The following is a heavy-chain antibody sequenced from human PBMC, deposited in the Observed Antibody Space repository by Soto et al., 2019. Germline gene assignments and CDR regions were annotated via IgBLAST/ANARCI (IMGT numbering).Heavy chain of an antibody. CDR1: GFMFSSYR. D-gene: IGHD5-18*01. CDR3: ARDLTSYGSPHFDY. CDR2: INNGGTYR. V-gene: IGHV3-21*06. J-gene: IGHJ4*02. Sequence: EVQLVESGGGLVKPGGSLRLSCAASGFMFSSYRMNWVRQAPGKGLEWVSSINNGGTYRYYADSMQGRFTISRDNAKNSLYLQMNSLGVEDTAVYYCARDLTSYGSPHFDYWGQGTLVTVFS.